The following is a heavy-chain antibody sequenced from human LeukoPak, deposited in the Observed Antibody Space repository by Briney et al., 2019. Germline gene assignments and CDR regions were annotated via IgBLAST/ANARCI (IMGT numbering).Heavy chain of an antibody. Sequence: PGGSPRLSCAASGFIFNNYGLVWVRQAPGKGLEWVSAISNDGGGTAYADFVKGRFSVSRDNSKNTLFLQMNSLRAEDTALYYCAKGSSGYFFDRWGQGTLVTVSS. D-gene: IGHD3-22*01. V-gene: IGHV3-23*01. CDR3: AKGSSGYFFDR. CDR2: ISNDGGGT. CDR1: GFIFNNYG. J-gene: IGHJ4*02.